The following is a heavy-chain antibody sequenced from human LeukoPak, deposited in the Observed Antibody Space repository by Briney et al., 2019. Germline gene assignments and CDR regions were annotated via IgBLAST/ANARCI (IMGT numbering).Heavy chain of an antibody. V-gene: IGHV3-11*01. Sequence: GGSLRLSCAASGFTFSDYYMSWIRQAPGKGLEWASYISSSGSTIYYADSVKGRFTISRDNAKNSLYLQMNSLRAEDTAVYYCARAGIVVVPAALDYGMDVWGQGTTVTVSS. CDR2: ISSSGSTI. CDR3: ARAGIVVVPAALDYGMDV. CDR1: GFTFSDYY. J-gene: IGHJ6*02. D-gene: IGHD2-2*01.